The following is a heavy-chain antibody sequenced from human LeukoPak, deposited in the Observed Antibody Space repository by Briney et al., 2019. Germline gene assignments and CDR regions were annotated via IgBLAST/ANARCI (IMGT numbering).Heavy chain of an antibody. CDR1: GGSISGYY. CDR2: LFYKRGA. D-gene: IGHD2-21*02. Sequence: SETLSLTCSVSGGSISGYYWSWSRQAPGKGVEWIGNLFYKRGAWYKSSLKSRVTTSVDTSKNELSLTLTSVTAADTAVYYCARWTDCGGDCHILEYWGQGTLVTVSS. J-gene: IGHJ4*02. V-gene: IGHV4-59*01. CDR3: ARWTDCGGDCHILEY.